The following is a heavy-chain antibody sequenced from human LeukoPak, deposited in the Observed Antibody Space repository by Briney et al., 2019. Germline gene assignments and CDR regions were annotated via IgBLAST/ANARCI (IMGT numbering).Heavy chain of an antibody. V-gene: IGHV3-23*01. CDR3: AKDRLLNCRGDCYIFDY. CDR1: GFTLRSYV. J-gene: IGHJ4*02. D-gene: IGHD2-21*02. Sequence: AGGSLRLSCVASGFTLRSYVMNWVRQTPGKGLEWVSSISGSGDGTFYADSVKGRFSISRDNSKNTLYLQVNGLRTEDTAVYYCAKDRLLNCRGDCYIFDYWGQGTVVTVSS. CDR2: ISGSGDGT.